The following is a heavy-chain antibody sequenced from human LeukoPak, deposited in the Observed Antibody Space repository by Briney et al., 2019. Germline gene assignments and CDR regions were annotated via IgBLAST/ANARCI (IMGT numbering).Heavy chain of an antibody. Sequence: KSSETLSLTCAVYGGSFSGYYWSWIRRPPGKGLEWIGEINHSGSTNYNPSLKSRVTISVDTSKNQFSLKLSPVTAADTAVYYCARGRALTGYSSSCPHDYWGQGTLVTVSS. CDR3: ARGRALTGYSSSCPHDY. D-gene: IGHD6-13*01. V-gene: IGHV4-34*01. CDR2: INHSGST. J-gene: IGHJ4*02. CDR1: GGSFSGYY.